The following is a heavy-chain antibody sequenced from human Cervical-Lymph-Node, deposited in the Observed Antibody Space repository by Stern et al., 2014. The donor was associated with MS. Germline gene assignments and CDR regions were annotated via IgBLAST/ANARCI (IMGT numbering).Heavy chain of an antibody. CDR1: GFAFSTYG. J-gene: IGHJ4*02. V-gene: IGHV3-30*03. D-gene: IGHD6-19*01. CDR3: ARGSDWYPLDY. CDR2: ISFDGAKT. Sequence: VQLVESGGGVVQPGRSLRLSCSSSGFAFSTYGMHWVRQAPGKGLEWLALISFDGAKTCYAYAVKGRFTISRNNPKNTLYLQMKSLRGEDTAVYYCARGSDWYPLDYWGQGTLVTVSS.